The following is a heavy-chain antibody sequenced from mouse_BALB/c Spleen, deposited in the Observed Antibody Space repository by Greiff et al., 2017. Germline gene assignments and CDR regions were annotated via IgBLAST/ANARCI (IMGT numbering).Heavy chain of an antibody. CDR1: GYSFTSYW. CDR2: IHPSDSDT. Sequence: QVQLQQPGAELVRPGASVKLSCKASGYSFTSYWMHWVKQRPGQGLEWIGMIHPSDSDTRLNQKFKDKATLTVDKSSSTAYMQLSSPTSEDSAVYYSTNYAMDYWGQGTSVTVSS. J-gene: IGHJ4*01. V-gene: IGHV1-74*01. CDR3: TNYAMDY.